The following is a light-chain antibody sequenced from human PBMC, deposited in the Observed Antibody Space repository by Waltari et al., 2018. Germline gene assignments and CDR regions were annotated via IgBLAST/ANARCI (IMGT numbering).Light chain of an antibody. Sequence: QSALTQPPSASGSPGQSVPISCPGTSSAVGGSNYFSWYRQHPGKAPELMIFEVSKRPSGVPDRFSGSKSGNTASLTVSGLQAEDEADYYCSSYAGSNSFDVVFGGGTKLTVL. J-gene: IGLJ2*01. CDR2: EVS. V-gene: IGLV2-8*01. CDR1: SSAVGGSNY. CDR3: SSYAGSNSFDVV.